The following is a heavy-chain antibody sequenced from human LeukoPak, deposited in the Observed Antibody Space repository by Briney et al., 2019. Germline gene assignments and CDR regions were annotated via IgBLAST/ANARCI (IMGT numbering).Heavy chain of an antibody. J-gene: IGHJ4*02. V-gene: IGHV3-7*01. CDR2: IKPDGSEK. CDR1: GFIFNNAW. CDR3: ARSRFYFDY. Sequence: GGSLRLSCAASGFIFNNAWMSWVRQAPGKGLEWVAKIKPDGSEKDHVDSVKGRFTISRDNAKNSLYLQLNSLRAEDTAVYYCARSRFYFDYWGQGTLVTVSS.